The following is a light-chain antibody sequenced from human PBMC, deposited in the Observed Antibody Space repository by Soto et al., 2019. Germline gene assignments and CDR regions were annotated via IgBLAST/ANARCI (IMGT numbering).Light chain of an antibody. CDR1: QSLSVSY. V-gene: IGKV3-20*01. CDR2: STS. CDR3: HQFGDSPQT. Sequence: EIVLTQSPGTLSLSPGDRATLSGRASQSLSVSYIAWYQQKPGQAPRLLIYSTSTRAAGIPDRFTGRGSGTHFTLAISRLEPEDFAVYYCHQFGDSPQTFGQGTTVEV. J-gene: IGKJ1*01.